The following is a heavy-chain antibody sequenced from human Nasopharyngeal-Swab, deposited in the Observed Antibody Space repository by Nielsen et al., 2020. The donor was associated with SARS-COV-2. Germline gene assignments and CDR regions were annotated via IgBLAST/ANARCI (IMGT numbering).Heavy chain of an antibody. CDR2: ISWNSGSM. D-gene: IGHD1-1*01. J-gene: IGHJ4*02. CDR1: GFTFDDYA. CDR3: AKVNWNSEWGFDY. V-gene: IGHV3-9*01. Sequence: SLKISCAAPGFTFDDYAMHWVRQAPGKGLEWVSGISWNSGSMGYADSVKGRFTISRDNAKNSLYLQMNSLRAEDTALYYCAKVNWNSEWGFDYWGQGTLVTVSS.